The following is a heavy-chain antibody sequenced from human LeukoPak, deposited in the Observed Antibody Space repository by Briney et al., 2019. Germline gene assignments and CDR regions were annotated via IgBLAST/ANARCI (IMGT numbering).Heavy chain of an antibody. CDR2: IYYSGST. CDR3: ARGIAVAGTSGYYYGMDV. Sequence: SETLSLTCTASGGSISSYYWSWIRQPPGKGLEWIGYIYYSGSTNYNPPLKSRVTISVDTSKNQFSLKLSSVTAADTAVYYCARGIAVAGTSGYYYGMDVWGQGTTVTVSS. CDR1: GGSISSYY. V-gene: IGHV4-59*01. J-gene: IGHJ6*02. D-gene: IGHD6-19*01.